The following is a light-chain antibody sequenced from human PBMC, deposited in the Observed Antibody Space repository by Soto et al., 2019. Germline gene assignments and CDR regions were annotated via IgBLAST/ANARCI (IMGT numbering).Light chain of an antibody. V-gene: IGKV1-12*01. CDR3: QHYNSYGT. CDR1: QGINSW. J-gene: IGKJ1*01. CDR2: AAS. Sequence: DIQMTQSPSSVSASVGDRVSITCRASQGINSWLAWYQKKPGRAPKLLIYAASSLQNGVPSRFSGSESGTEFTLTISSLQPDDFATYYCQHYNSYGTFGQGTKVDIK.